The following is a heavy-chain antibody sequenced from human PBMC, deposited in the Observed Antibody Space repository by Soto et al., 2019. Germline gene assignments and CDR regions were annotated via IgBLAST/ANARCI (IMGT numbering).Heavy chain of an antibody. CDR2: ISAYNGNT. D-gene: IGHD3-9*01. J-gene: IGHJ3*02. V-gene: IGHV1-18*01. CDR3: ARGRVLRYFDWSDAFDI. Sequence: QVQLVQSGAEVKKPGASVKVSCKASGYTFTSYGISWVRQAPGQGLEWMGWISAYNGNTNYAQKLQGRVTMTTDTSTSTAYMELRSLRSDDKAVYYYARGRVLRYFDWSDAFDIWGQETMVTVSS. CDR1: GYTFTSYG.